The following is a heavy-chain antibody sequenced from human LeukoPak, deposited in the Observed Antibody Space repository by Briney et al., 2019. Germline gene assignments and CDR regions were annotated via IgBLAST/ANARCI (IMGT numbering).Heavy chain of an antibody. CDR1: GYTFTSYY. D-gene: IGHD6-13*01. CDR2: INPSGGST. J-gene: IGHJ6*02. CDR3: ARVGSIAAAVYYGMDV. V-gene: IGHV1-46*01. Sequence: ASVKASCKASGYTFTSYYMHWVRQAPGQGLEWMGIINPSGGSTSYAQKFQGRVTMARDTSTSTVYMELSSLRSEDTAVYYCARVGSIAAAVYYGMDVWGQGTTVTVSS.